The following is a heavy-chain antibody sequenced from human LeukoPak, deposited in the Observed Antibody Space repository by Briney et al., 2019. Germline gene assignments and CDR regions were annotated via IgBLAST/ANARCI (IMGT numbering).Heavy chain of an antibody. CDR2: IYSGGST. Sequence: PGGSLRLSCAASGFTVSNNYMRWVRQAPGKGLEWVSLIYSGGSTYYADSVKGRFIISRDNSKNTLYLQMNSLRAEDTAVYYCARVPVVYYYGSGSSHAFDIWGQGTMVTVSS. CDR1: GFTVSNNY. D-gene: IGHD3-10*01. CDR3: ARVPVVYYYGSGSSHAFDI. V-gene: IGHV3-66*01. J-gene: IGHJ3*02.